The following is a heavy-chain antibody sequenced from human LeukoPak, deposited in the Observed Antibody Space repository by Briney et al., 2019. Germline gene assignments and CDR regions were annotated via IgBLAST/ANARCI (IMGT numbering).Heavy chain of an antibody. V-gene: IGHV4-39*01. CDR2: IYYSGST. J-gene: IGHJ4*02. D-gene: IGHD4-17*01. CDR1: GGSISSSSYY. Sequence: SEILSLPCTVSGGSISSSSYYWGWIRQPPGKGLEWIGSIYYSGSTYYNPSLKSRVTISVDTSKNQFSLKLSSVTAADTAVYYCARLAGGYGDYSPYYFDYWGQGTLVTVSS. CDR3: ARLAGGYGDYSPYYFDY.